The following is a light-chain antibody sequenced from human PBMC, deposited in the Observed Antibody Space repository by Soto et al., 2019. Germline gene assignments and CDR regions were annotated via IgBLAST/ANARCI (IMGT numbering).Light chain of an antibody. CDR2: KAS. Sequence: DIQMTQSPSSLSASVGDRVTITCRASQNINSWLAWYQQKPGKAPKLLIYKASSLESGVPSRFSGNESGTEFTLTISSLQPDDFAAYYCPQYNSYSWTFGQGTKVEIK. CDR3: PQYNSYSWT. CDR1: QNINSW. J-gene: IGKJ1*01. V-gene: IGKV1-5*03.